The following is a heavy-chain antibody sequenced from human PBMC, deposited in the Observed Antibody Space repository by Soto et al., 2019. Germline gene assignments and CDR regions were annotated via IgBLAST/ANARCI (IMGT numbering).Heavy chain of an antibody. D-gene: IGHD5-18*01. J-gene: IGHJ4*02. Sequence: QVQLQESGPGLVKPSETLSLTCTVSGGSMSTSAYYWRWIRQHPGKGLEWIGYIYYSGSTFYNPCLMSRVTLSVDTSKHQFSLKMTSVTAADTAIYYCARHLSAMGQRGYFDFWGLGTLVTGSS. V-gene: IGHV4-31*03. CDR2: IYYSGST. CDR1: GGSMSTSAYY. CDR3: ARHLSAMGQRGYFDF.